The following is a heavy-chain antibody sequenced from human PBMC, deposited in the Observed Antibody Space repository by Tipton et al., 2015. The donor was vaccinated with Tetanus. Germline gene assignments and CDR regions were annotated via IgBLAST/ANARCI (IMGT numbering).Heavy chain of an antibody. CDR1: GVSISSYY. CDR2: IFYAGST. CDR3: ARANYDFPKKGPFDS. V-gene: IGHV4-59*01. D-gene: IGHD3-3*01. J-gene: IGHJ4*02. Sequence: TLSLTCTVSGVSISSYYWSWIRQSPGKGLEWIGYIFYAGSTNSNPSLKSRVTISVDKAKNQFSLKLTSVTAADTAVYYCARANYDFPKKGPFDSWGQGTLVTVSS.